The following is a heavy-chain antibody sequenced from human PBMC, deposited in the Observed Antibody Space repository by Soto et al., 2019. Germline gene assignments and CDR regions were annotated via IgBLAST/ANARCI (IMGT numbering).Heavy chain of an antibody. CDR1: GGSISSGGYS. CDR3: AGMVRGYYYYGMDV. V-gene: IGHV4-30-2*03. J-gene: IGHJ6*02. CDR2: IYYSGST. Sequence: SETLSLTCAVSGGSISSGGYSWSWIRQPPGKGLEWIGSIYYSGSTYYNPSLKSRVTISVDTSKNQFSLKLSSVTAADTAVYYCAGMVRGYYYYGMDVWGQGTTVTVSS. D-gene: IGHD3-10*01.